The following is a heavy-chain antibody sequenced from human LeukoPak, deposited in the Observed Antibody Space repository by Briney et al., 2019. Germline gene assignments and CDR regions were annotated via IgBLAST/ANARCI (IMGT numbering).Heavy chain of an antibody. CDR1: GFTFSNYR. Sequence: GGSLRLSCAASGFTFSNYRMHWVRQVPGKGLVWVSHINSDGTNTDYADSVKGRFTCSREIAKNQLYLQVNSLSAEETAVYYCARVRYCSSSSCYVYFEYWGQGCLVTVSS. CDR2: INSDGTNT. V-gene: IGHV3-74*01. D-gene: IGHD2-2*01. J-gene: IGHJ4*02. CDR3: ARVRYCSSSSCYVYFEY.